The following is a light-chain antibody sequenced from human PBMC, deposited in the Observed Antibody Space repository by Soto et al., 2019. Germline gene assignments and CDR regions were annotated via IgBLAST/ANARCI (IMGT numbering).Light chain of an antibody. V-gene: IGLV2-14*01. CDR1: SSDVGAYNY. CDR3: SSYTSSSTLQ. CDR2: EVS. Sequence: SALTQPASVSGSPGQSITISCTGTSSDVGAYNYVSWYQQHPGKAPKLIIYEVSIRPSGLSNRLSGSKSGNTASLTISGLQAEDEADYYCSSYTSSSTLQFGGGTKLTVL. J-gene: IGLJ2*01.